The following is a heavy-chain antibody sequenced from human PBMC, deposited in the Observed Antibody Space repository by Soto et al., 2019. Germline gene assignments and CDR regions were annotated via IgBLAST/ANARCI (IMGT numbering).Heavy chain of an antibody. CDR1: GFTFSSYG. J-gene: IGHJ6*02. V-gene: IGHV3-30*18. Sequence: GSLRLSCAASGFTFSSYGMHWVRQAPGKGLEWVAVISYDGSNKYYADSVKGRFTISRDNSKNTLYLQMNSLRAEDTAVYYCAKGGYGDYYYGMDVWGQGTTVTVSS. CDR2: ISYDGSNK. CDR3: AKGGYGDYYYGMDV. D-gene: IGHD5-12*01.